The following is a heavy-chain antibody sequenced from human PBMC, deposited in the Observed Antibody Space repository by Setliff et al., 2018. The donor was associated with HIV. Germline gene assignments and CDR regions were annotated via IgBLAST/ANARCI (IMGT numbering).Heavy chain of an antibody. CDR2: IYSDDYT. CDR1: GFNVNNKY. V-gene: IGHV3-66*01. CDR3: ATQTGFYNSHWYDY. D-gene: IGHD6-13*01. J-gene: IGHJ4*02. Sequence: LRLSCAASGFNVNNKYMSWVRQAPGKGLEWVSIIYSDDYTKYADSLKGRFTIFRDNAKNSVFLQMNSLRAEDTGVYYCATQTGFYNSHWYDYWGQGTMVTVSS.